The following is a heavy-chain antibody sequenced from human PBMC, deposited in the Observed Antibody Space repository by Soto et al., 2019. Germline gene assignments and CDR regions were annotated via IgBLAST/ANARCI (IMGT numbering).Heavy chain of an antibody. D-gene: IGHD1-1*01. CDR1: GYTFTSDG. CDR2: ISAYNGNT. CDR3: ARVYNWNYSL. J-gene: IGHJ4*02. V-gene: IGHV1-18*01. Sequence: ASVKGACKASGYTFTSDGISWVRQAPGQGLEWMGWISAYNGNTNYAQKLQGRVTMTTDTSTSTAYMELRSLRSDDTAVYYCARVYNWNYSLWGQGTLVTVSS.